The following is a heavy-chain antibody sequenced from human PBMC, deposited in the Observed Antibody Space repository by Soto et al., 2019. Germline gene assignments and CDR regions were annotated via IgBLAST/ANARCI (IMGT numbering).Heavy chain of an antibody. Sequence: ASVKVSCKASGGTFSSYAISWVRQAPGQGLEWMGGIIPIFGTANYAQKFQGRVTITADESTSTAYLQWSSLKASDTAMYYCAKQRLRGYSFFDSWGQGTLVTVSS. V-gene: IGHV1-69*13. CDR2: IIPIFGTA. CDR1: GGTFSSYA. D-gene: IGHD5-18*01. J-gene: IGHJ4*02. CDR3: AKQRLRGYSFFDS.